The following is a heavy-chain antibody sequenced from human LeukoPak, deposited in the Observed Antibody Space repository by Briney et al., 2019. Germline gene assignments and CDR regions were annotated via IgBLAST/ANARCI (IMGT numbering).Heavy chain of an antibody. CDR2: IYPGDSDT. Sequence: PGESLKIFCKGSGYSFTKYWIGWVRQMPGKGLEWMGIIYPGDSDTRYSPSFQGQVTISADKSISTAYLKWSSLKASDTAMYYCASFVKTGLPYYFDYWGQGALVTVSS. CDR3: ASFVKTGLPYYFDY. CDR1: GYSFTKYW. J-gene: IGHJ4*02. V-gene: IGHV5-51*01. D-gene: IGHD3-16*02.